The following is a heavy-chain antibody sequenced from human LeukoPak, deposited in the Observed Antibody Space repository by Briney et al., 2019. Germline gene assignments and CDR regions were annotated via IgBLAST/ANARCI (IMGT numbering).Heavy chain of an antibody. CDR2: ISSSSSYI. Sequence: GGSLRLSCAASGFTFSSYSMNWVRQAPGKGPEWVSSISSSSSYIYYADSVKGRFTISRDNAKNSLYLQMNSLRAEDTAVYYCARPYCSSTSCPVYWGQGTLVTVSS. J-gene: IGHJ4*02. V-gene: IGHV3-21*01. CDR3: ARPYCSSTSCPVY. CDR1: GFTFSSYS. D-gene: IGHD2-2*01.